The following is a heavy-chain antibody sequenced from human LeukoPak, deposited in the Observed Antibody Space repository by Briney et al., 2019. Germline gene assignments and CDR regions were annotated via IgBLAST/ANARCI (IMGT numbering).Heavy chain of an antibody. D-gene: IGHD6-19*01. J-gene: IGHJ3*02. V-gene: IGHV4-59*01. CDR2: IYYSGST. CDR3: ARVIAVTGAFNAFDI. CDR1: GGSISSYY. Sequence: SETLSLTCFVSGGSISSYYWSWIRQPPGKGLEWIGDIYYSGSTNYNPSLKSRVTISVDTSKNQFSLRLRSVTAADTAVYYCARVIAVTGAFNAFDIWGQGTMVTVSS.